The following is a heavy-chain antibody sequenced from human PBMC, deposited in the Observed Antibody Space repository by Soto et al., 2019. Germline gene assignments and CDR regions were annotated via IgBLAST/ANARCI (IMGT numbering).Heavy chain of an antibody. J-gene: IGHJ4*02. CDR1: GGSISSGGDS. CDR2: IYHSGST. D-gene: IGHD6-13*01. V-gene: IGHV4-30-2*01. CDR3: ARGERQQQLDY. Sequence: PSETLSLTCAVSGGSISSGGDSWSWIRQPPGKGLEWIGYIYHSGSTNYNPSLKSRVIISVDKSKNQFSLKLSSVTDADTAVYYCARGERQQQLDYWGQGTLVTVSS.